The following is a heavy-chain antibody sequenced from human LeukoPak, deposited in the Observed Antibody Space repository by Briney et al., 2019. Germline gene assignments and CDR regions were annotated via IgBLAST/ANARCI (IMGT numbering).Heavy chain of an antibody. CDR2: ISWNSGSI. J-gene: IGHJ4*02. D-gene: IGHD3-22*01. Sequence: PGGSLRLSCAASGFTFDDYAMHWVRQAPGKGLEWVSGISWNSGSIGYADSVKGRFTISRDNAKNSLYLQMNSLRAEDTALYYCAKARTDYYDSSGLPDYWGQGTLVTVSS. CDR1: GFTFDDYA. V-gene: IGHV3-9*01. CDR3: AKARTDYYDSSGLPDY.